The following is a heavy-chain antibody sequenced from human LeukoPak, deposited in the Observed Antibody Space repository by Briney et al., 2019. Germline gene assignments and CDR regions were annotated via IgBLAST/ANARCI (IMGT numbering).Heavy chain of an antibody. CDR1: GGTFSSYA. V-gene: IGHV1-69*13. D-gene: IGHD2/OR15-2a*01. J-gene: IGHJ6*03. CDR2: IIPIFGTA. CDR3: AKVGLPYYFYYMDV. Sequence: ASVKVSCKASGGTFSSYAISWVRQAPGQGLEWMGGIIPIFGTANYAQKFQGRVTITADESTSTAYMELSSLRAEDTAVYYCAKVGLPYYFYYMDVWGKGTTVTVSS.